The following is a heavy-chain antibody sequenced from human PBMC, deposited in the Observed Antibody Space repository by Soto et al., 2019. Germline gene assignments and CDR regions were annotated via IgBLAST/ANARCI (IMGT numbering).Heavy chain of an antibody. CDR2: INPNSGGT. J-gene: IGHJ4*02. CDR1: GYTFTSYY. CDR3: ARDLGAAGGYFDY. Sequence: ASVKVSCKASGYTFTSYYMHWVRQAPGQGLEWMGWINPNSGGTNYAQKFQGRVTMTRDTSISTAYMELSRLRSDDTAVYYCARDLGAAGGYFDYWGQGTLVTVSS. D-gene: IGHD6-13*01. V-gene: IGHV1-2*02.